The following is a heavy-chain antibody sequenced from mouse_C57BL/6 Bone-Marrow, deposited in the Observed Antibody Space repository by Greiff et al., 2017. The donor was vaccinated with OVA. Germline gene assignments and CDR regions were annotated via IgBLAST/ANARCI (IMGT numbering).Heavy chain of an antibody. CDR1: GYAFSSSW. D-gene: IGHD1-1*01. CDR2: IYPGDGDT. CDR3: AILLLLPHYAMDY. V-gene: IGHV1-82*01. J-gene: IGHJ4*01. Sequence: QVQLKQSGPELVKPGASVKISCKASGYAFSSSWMNWVKQRPGKGLEWIGRIYPGDGDTNYNGKFKGKATLTADKSSSTAYMQLSSLTSEDSAVYFCAILLLLPHYAMDYWGQGTSVTVSS.